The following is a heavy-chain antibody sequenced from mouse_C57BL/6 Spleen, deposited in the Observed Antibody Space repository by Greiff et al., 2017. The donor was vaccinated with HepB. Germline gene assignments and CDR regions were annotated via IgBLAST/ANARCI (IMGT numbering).Heavy chain of an antibody. Sequence: VQLQQSGAELAKPGASVKISCKASGYAFSSYWLNWVKQRPGKGLEWIGQIYPGDGDTNYNGKFKGKATLTADKSSSTAYMQLSSLTSEDSAVYFCARSGGSSYVGFAYWGQVTLVTVSA. CDR3: ARSGGSSYVGFAY. CDR1: GYAFSSYW. J-gene: IGHJ3*01. V-gene: IGHV1-80*01. CDR2: IYPGDGDT. D-gene: IGHD1-1*01.